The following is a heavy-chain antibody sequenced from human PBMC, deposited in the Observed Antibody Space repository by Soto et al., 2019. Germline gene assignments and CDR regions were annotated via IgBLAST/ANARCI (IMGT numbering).Heavy chain of an antibody. Sequence: QVQLVQSGAEVKKPGASVKVSCKASGYTFTSYGISWVRQAPGQGLEWMGWISAYNGNTNYAQKLQGRVTMTTDTSTSTGYMELRSLRSDDTAVDYCGIKDCSSTSCHLIDYWGQGTLVTVSS. V-gene: IGHV1-18*01. CDR2: ISAYNGNT. CDR3: GIKDCSSTSCHLIDY. CDR1: GYTFTSYG. J-gene: IGHJ4*02. D-gene: IGHD2-2*01.